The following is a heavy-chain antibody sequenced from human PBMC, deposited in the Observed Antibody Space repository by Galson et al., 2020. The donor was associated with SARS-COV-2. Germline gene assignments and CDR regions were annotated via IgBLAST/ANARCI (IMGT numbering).Heavy chain of an antibody. CDR2: IYYSGST. CDR1: GGSISSYY. CDR3: ARVAGLAIFGVVIRDYYYMDV. Sequence: SETLSLTCTVSGGSISSYYWSWIRQPPGKGLEWIGYIYYSGSTNYNPSLKSRVTISVDTSKNQFSLKLSSVTAADTAVYYCARVAGLAIFGVVIRDYYYMDVWGKGTTVTVSS. V-gene: IGHV4-59*01. D-gene: IGHD3-3*01. J-gene: IGHJ6*03.